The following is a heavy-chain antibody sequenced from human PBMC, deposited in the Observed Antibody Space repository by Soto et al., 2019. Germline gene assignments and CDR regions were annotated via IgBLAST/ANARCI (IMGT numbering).Heavy chain of an antibody. J-gene: IGHJ5*02. Sequence: GGSLRLSCTASGFTFRAYYMNWIRQAPGKGLEWVSHISGSCIYIHYADSVRGRFTISRDNAKNSVYLQMDSLRVEDTAVYYCAREGALKPFSSWGQGALVTVSS. CDR2: ISGSCIYI. V-gene: IGHV3-11*06. CDR1: GFTFRAYY. CDR3: AREGALKPFSS.